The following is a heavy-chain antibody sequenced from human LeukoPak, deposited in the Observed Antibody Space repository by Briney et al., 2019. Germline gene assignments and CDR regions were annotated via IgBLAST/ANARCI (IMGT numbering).Heavy chain of an antibody. CDR2: IYSGGST. Sequence: GGSLRLSCAGSGFTVSSKYMSWVRQAPGKGLEWVSVIYSGGSTDYADSVKGRFTMSRDNSKNMLCLQMNSLRVDDTAVYFCARGRGYSGYDVSLPFDYWGQGTLVTVSS. V-gene: IGHV3-66*01. J-gene: IGHJ4*02. CDR3: ARGRGYSGYDVSLPFDY. D-gene: IGHD5-12*01. CDR1: GFTVSSKY.